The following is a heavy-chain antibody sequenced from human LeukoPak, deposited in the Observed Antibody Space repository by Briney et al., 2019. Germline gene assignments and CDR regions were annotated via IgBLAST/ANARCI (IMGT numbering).Heavy chain of an antibody. V-gene: IGHV3-64D*06. J-gene: IGHJ6*02. CDR1: GFSFSHLA. CDR3: VRDLYGMDV. Sequence: GGSLRLSCSASGFSFSHLAMHWVRQAPGKGLGYVSVVHPDGRTTNYADTVKGRFTSSRDNSRNMLYLQMSSVTAEDTANYYCVRDLYGMDVWGQGTTVTVSS. CDR2: VHPDGRTT.